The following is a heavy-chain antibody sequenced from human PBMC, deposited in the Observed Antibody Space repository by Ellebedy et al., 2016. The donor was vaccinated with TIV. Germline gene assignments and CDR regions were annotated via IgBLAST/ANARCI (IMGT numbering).Heavy chain of an antibody. CDR2: IRQEGDVK. CDR3: ARRASYGDYAVQVNSWFDP. Sequence: PGGSLRLSCIASGFSFRSYWMAWVRQAPGKGLEWVPDIRQEGDVKYYADSVKGRFTVSRDNAQNSLYLQMNSLRVEDTAVYYCARRASYGDYAVQVNSWFDPWGQGTLVTVFS. J-gene: IGHJ5*02. V-gene: IGHV3-7*01. D-gene: IGHD4-17*01. CDR1: GFSFRSYW.